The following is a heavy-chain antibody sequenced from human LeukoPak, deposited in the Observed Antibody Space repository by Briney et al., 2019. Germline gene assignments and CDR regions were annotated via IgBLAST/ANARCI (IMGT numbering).Heavy chain of an antibody. CDR2: IYSGGST. CDR1: GFTFSDYY. Sequence: PGGSLRLSCAASGFTFSDYYMSWVRQAPGKGLEWVSVIYSGGSTYSADSVKGRFTISRDNSKNTLYLQMNSLRAEDTAVYYCARDSNYDTSGHYYWGQGTLVTVSS. D-gene: IGHD3-22*01. V-gene: IGHV3-53*01. J-gene: IGHJ4*02. CDR3: ARDSNYDTSGHYY.